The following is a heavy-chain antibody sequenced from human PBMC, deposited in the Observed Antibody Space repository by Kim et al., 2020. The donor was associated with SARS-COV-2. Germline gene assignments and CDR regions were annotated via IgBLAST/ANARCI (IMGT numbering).Heavy chain of an antibody. D-gene: IGHD3-9*01. J-gene: IGHJ4*02. Sequence: SETLSLTCTVSGGSISSGGYYWSWIRQHPGKGLEWIGYIYYSGSTYYNPSLKSRVTISVDTSKNQFSLKLSSVTAADTAVYYCARGGWILTGSYFDYWGQGTLVTVSS. V-gene: IGHV4-31*03. CDR1: GGSISSGGYY. CDR2: IYYSGST. CDR3: ARGGWILTGSYFDY.